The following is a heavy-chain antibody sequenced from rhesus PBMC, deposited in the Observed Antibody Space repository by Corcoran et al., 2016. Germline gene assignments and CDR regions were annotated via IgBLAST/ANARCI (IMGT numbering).Heavy chain of an antibody. CDR2: INPYNGNT. V-gene: IGHV1S2*01. Sequence: QVQLVQSGAEVKKPGSSVKVSCKASGYTFTDYYMHWVRQAPRQGLEWMGWINPYNGNTKYEQKFQGRVTMTRDTTTSTAYMELSSLRSEDTAVYYCARLMEVADVWGPGVLVTVSS. CDR1: GYTFTDYY. CDR3: ARLMEVADV. J-gene: IGHJ5-1*01. D-gene: IGHD2-33*01.